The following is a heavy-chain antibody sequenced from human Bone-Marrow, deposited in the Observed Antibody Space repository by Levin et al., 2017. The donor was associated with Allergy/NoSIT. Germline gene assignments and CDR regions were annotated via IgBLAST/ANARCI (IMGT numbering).Heavy chain of an antibody. Sequence: GESLKISCTVSGFPFTPYTFNWVRQAPGKGLEWLSDISSSSSTIRYADSVKGRFTTSRDNAKNSVFLQMDSLRAEDTAIYYCARSLIVTGKDYYGMDVWGQGTTVTVSS. V-gene: IGHV3-48*04. CDR3: ARSLIVTGKDYYGMDV. J-gene: IGHJ6*02. CDR1: GFPFTPYT. CDR2: ISSSSSTI. D-gene: IGHD2-21*02.